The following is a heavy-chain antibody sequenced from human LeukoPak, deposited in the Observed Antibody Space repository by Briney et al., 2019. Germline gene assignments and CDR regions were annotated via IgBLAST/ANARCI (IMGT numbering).Heavy chain of an antibody. CDR1: GFTFSSYS. CDR3: AGEGVVAAIFAWFDP. V-gene: IGHV3-21*01. D-gene: IGHD2-15*01. Sequence: PGGSLRLSCAASGFTFSSYSMNWVRQAPGKGLEWVSSISSSSYIYYADSVKGRFTISRDNAKNSLYLQMNSLRAEDTAVYYCAGEGVVAAIFAWFDPWGQGTLVTVSS. J-gene: IGHJ5*02. CDR2: ISSSSYI.